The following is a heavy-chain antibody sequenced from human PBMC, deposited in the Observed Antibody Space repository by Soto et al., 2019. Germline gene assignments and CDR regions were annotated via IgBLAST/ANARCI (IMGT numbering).Heavy chain of an antibody. CDR2: INSDGSST. CDR3: ARGGGGPASLPYYYYGMDV. Sequence: VGSLRLSCAASGFTFSSYWMHWVRQAPGKGLVWVSRINSDGSSTSYADSVKGRFTISRDNAKNTLYLQMNSLRAEDTAVYYCARGGGGPASLPYYYYGMDVWGQGTTVTVSS. D-gene: IGHD3-16*01. CDR1: GFTFSSYW. V-gene: IGHV3-74*01. J-gene: IGHJ6*02.